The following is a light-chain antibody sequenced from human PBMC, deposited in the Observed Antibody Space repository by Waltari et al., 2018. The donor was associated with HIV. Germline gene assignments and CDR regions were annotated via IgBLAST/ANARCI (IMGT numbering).Light chain of an antibody. CDR1: SSNIGINT. CDR2: RSD. V-gene: IGLV1-44*01. J-gene: IGLJ2*01. CDR3: AAWDDRLNAVV. Sequence: QSVLTQPPSASGTPGQRVTISCSGSSSNIGINTVNWYQQLPGTAPKLLIYRSDQRPSGVPDRFSGSKSGTSASLAISGLQSEDEADYYCAAWDDRLNAVVFGGGTKLTV.